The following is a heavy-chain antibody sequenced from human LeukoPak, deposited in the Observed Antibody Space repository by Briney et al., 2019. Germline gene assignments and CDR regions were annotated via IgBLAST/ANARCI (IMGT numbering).Heavy chain of an antibody. Sequence: SETLSLTCAVYGGSFSGYYWSWLRQPPGKGLEWIGDINHSGSTNYNPSLKSRVTISVDTSKNQYSLKLSSVTAADTAVYYCARGLFGDYGSSGIDYWGQGTLVTVSS. J-gene: IGHJ4*02. D-gene: IGHD4-17*01. V-gene: IGHV4-34*01. CDR3: ARGLFGDYGSSGIDY. CDR1: GGSFSGYY. CDR2: INHSGST.